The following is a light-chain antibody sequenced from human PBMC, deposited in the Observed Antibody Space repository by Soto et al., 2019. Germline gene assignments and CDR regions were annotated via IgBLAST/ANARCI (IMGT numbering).Light chain of an antibody. CDR1: QSVSSGC. CDR3: QQYGISPRT. Sequence: EIVLTQSPGTLSLSPGERATLSCRASQSVSSGCLAWFQQKPGQAPRLLIYGASSRATGIPDRFSGSGSGTDFTLTISRLEPEDFAVYYCQQYGISPRTFGQWTRVEIK. V-gene: IGKV3-20*01. J-gene: IGKJ1*01. CDR2: GAS.